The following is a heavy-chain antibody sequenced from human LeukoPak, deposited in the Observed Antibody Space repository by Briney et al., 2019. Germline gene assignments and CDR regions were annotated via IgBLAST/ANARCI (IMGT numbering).Heavy chain of an antibody. CDR1: GGSFSGYY. J-gene: IGHJ4*02. CDR2: INHSGST. V-gene: IGHV4-34*01. CDR3: ARHSSGSYWAYYFDY. D-gene: IGHD1-26*01. Sequence: SETLSLTCAVYGGSFSGYYWSWIRQPPGKGLEWIGEINHSGSTNYNPSLKSRVTISVDTSKNQFSLKLSSVTAADTAVYYCARHSSGSYWAYYFDYWGQGTLVTVSS.